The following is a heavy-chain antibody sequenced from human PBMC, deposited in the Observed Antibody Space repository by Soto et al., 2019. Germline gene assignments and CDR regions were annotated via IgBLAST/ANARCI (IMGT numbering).Heavy chain of an antibody. CDR3: ARRRASDYGGNHHPYYFDR. CDR2: ISYSGRT. D-gene: IGHD4-17*01. J-gene: IGHJ4*02. V-gene: IGHV4-39*01. CDR1: GDSIITDNYF. Sequence: SETLFLTCTVSGDSIITDNYFWVWIRQSPRRGLELIGSISYSGRTYDNPSLQSRVTISIDASKNQFSLKLTSVTTADTAVYYCARRRASDYGGNHHPYYFDRWGQGALVTVSS.